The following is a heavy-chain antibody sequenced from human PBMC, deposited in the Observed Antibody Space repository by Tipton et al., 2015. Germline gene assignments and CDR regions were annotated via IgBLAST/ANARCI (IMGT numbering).Heavy chain of an antibody. CDR3: ARSLFPETAGLENWFDP. D-gene: IGHD6-13*01. Sequence: TLSLTCTVSGGSISNSNYYWGWIRQPPGKGLEWIGSLSYSGKTDYNPPLRSRVTISVDTSKNQFSLRLSSVTAADTAVYYCARSLFPETAGLENWFDPWGQGTLVIVSS. CDR2: LSYSGKT. J-gene: IGHJ5*02. V-gene: IGHV4-39*01. CDR1: GGSISNSNYY.